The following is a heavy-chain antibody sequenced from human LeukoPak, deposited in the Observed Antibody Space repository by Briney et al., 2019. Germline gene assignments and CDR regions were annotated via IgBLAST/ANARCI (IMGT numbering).Heavy chain of an antibody. CDR3: ARYYGSGSYYNLFSLGGTNYYYYYMDV. V-gene: IGHV4-30-4*07. CDR1: GGSISSGGYS. D-gene: IGHD3-10*01. J-gene: IGHJ6*03. Sequence: PSQTLSLTCAVSGGSISSGGYSWNWIRQPPGKGLEWIGYIYNSGSTSYNPSLKSRVTMSVDTSKNQFSLKLSSVTAADTAVYYCARYYGSGSYYNLFSLGGTNYYYYYMDVWGKGTTVTISS. CDR2: IYNSGST.